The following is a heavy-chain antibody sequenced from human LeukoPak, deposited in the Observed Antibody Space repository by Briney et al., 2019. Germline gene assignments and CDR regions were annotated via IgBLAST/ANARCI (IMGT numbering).Heavy chain of an antibody. CDR1: GGSISSSNW. V-gene: IGHV4-4*02. D-gene: IGHD6-19*01. CDR3: ARHIRQWLGLVEAFDI. J-gene: IGHJ3*02. Sequence: SGTLSLTCAVSGGSISSSNWWSWVRQPPGKGLEWIGEIYHSGSTNYNPSLKSRVTISVDKSKNQFSLKLSSVTAADTAVYYCARHIRQWLGLVEAFDIWGQGTMVTVSS. CDR2: IYHSGST.